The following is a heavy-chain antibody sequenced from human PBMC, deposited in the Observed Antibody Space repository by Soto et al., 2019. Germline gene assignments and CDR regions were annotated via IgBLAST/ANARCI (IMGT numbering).Heavy chain of an antibody. J-gene: IGHJ5*02. V-gene: IGHV3-74*01. CDR3: TRDWSYASAS. CDR1: GFTFSNSW. CDR2: INSDGSIT. Sequence: GGSLRLSCAASGFTFSNSWMHWVRQAPGKGLVWVSHINSDGSITSFADSVKGRFTISRDNAKNTLYLQMNSLRAEDTAVYYCTRDWSYASASWGQGTLVTVSS. D-gene: IGHD3-16*01.